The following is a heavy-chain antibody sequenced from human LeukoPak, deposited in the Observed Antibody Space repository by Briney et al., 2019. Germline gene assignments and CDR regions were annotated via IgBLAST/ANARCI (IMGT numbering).Heavy chain of an antibody. J-gene: IGHJ6*03. V-gene: IGHV4-34*01. CDR1: GRSFSVYY. D-gene: IGHD6-6*01. CDR3: ARDWGVSARPGYMDV. CDR2: INHSGST. Sequence: KASDTLSLTCAVYGRSFSVYYWIWIRQPPGKALEWIGEINHSGSTNYNPSLKSRVTISVDTSKNHFSLKQISVTAAHTGVYYCARDWGVSARPGYMDVWGKGTTVTVSS.